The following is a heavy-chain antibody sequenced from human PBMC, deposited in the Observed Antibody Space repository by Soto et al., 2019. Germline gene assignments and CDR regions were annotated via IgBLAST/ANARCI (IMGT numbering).Heavy chain of an antibody. V-gene: IGHV1-2*04. CDR1: GYTFTGYY. Sequence: QVQLVQSGAEVKKPGASVKVSCKASGYTFTGYYMHWVRQAPGQGLEWMGWINPNSGGTNYAQKFQGWVHMTRDTSISTAYMELSRLRSDDTAVYYCARVTEYYYGSGSYYNDGLENYYFDYWGQGTLVTVSS. CDR2: INPNSGGT. D-gene: IGHD3-10*01. J-gene: IGHJ4*02. CDR3: ARVTEYYYGSGSYYNDGLENYYFDY.